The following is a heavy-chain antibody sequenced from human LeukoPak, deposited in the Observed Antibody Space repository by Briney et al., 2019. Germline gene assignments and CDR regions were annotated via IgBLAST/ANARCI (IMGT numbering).Heavy chain of an antibody. Sequence: GASLKISCKGSGYSFTSYWIGWVRQMPGKGLEWMGIIYPGDSDTRYSPSFQGQVTISADKSISTAYLQWSSLKASDTAMYYCARQLGPRGYYYYMDVWGKGTTVTVSS. J-gene: IGHJ6*03. CDR1: GYSFTSYW. CDR2: IYPGDSDT. CDR3: ARQLGPRGYYYYMDV. D-gene: IGHD3-16*01. V-gene: IGHV5-51*01.